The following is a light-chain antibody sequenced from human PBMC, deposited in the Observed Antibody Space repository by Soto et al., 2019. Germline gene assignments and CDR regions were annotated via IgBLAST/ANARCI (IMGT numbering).Light chain of an antibody. CDR2: DNN. V-gene: IGLV1-51*01. Sequence: QSVLTQPPSVSAAPGQKVTISCSGGSFNIGDNYVSWYQQLPGTAPKLLIYDNNKRPSGIPDRFSGSKSGTSATLDISGLQTGDEADYYCGSWDTSLSAYVFATGTKVTVL. CDR1: SFNIGDNY. CDR3: GSWDTSLSAYV. J-gene: IGLJ1*01.